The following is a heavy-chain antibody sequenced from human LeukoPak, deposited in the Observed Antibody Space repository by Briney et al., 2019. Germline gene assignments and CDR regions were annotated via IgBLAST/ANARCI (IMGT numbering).Heavy chain of an antibody. D-gene: IGHD6-13*01. Sequence: VASVKVSCKASGGTFSSYAISWVRQAPGQGLEWMGRIIPILGIANYAQKFQGRVTITADESTSTAYMELSSLRSEDTAVYYCARDRGLYSSSDRGEFDPWGQGTLVTVSS. V-gene: IGHV1-69*04. J-gene: IGHJ5*02. CDR2: IIPILGIA. CDR1: GGTFSSYA. CDR3: ARDRGLYSSSDRGEFDP.